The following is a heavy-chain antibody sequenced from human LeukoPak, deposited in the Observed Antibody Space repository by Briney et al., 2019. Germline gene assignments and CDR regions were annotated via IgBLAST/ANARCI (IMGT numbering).Heavy chain of an antibody. J-gene: IGHJ4*02. Sequence: GGSLRLSCAASGFTFSSYAMSWVRQTPGKGLEWVSAISGSGGSTYYADSVKGRFTISGDNSKNTLFLQMNSLRAEDTAVYYCAKDGGGGFDYWGQGTLVTVSS. D-gene: IGHD3-16*01. CDR1: GFTFSSYA. CDR3: AKDGGGGFDY. V-gene: IGHV3-23*01. CDR2: ISGSGGST.